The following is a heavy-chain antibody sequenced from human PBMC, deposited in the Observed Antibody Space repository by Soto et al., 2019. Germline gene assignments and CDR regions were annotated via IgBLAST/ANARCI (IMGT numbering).Heavy chain of an antibody. CDR2: IRSKAYGGTT. CDR1: GFTFGDYA. J-gene: IGHJ4*02. CDR3: TRVRCSSTSCYQIY. Sequence: GGSLRLSCTASGFTFGDYAMSWFRQAPGKGLEWVGFIRSKAYGGTTEYAASVKGRFTISRDDSKSIAYLQMHSLKTEDTAVYYCTRVRCSSTSCYQIYWGQGTLVTVSS. D-gene: IGHD2-2*01. V-gene: IGHV3-49*03.